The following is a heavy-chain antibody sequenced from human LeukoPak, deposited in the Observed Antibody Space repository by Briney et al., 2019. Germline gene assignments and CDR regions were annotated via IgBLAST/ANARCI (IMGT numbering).Heavy chain of an antibody. CDR2: IYYSGST. CDR1: GGSISSSSYY. J-gene: IGHJ3*02. Sequence: AETLSLTCTVSGGSISSSSYYWGWIRQPPGKGLEWIGSIYYSGSTYYNPSLKGRVTISVDTSKSQLSLKLSSVTAADPAVYYCARHEPRGGYWPTLAFDIWGQGTMVTVSS. V-gene: IGHV4-39*01. CDR3: ARHEPRGGYWPTLAFDI. D-gene: IGHD3-22*01.